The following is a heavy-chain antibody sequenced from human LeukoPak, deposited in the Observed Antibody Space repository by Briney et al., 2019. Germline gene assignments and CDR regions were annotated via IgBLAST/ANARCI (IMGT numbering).Heavy chain of an antibody. J-gene: IGHJ4*02. Sequence: SGGSLRLSCAASGFTFDDYGMSWVRQAPGKGLEWVSGINWNGGSTGYADSVKGRFTISRDNAKNSLYLQINSLRADDTAVYYCAKVSEDFAVVVSRAFDYWGQGTLVTVSS. V-gene: IGHV3-20*04. D-gene: IGHD2-15*01. CDR2: INWNGGST. CDR1: GFTFDDYG. CDR3: AKVSEDFAVVVSRAFDY.